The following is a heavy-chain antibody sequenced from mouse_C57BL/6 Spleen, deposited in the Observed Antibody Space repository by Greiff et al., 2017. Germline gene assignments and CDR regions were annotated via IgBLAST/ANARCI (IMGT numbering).Heavy chain of an antibody. CDR1: GYAFSSYW. CDR2: IYPGDGDT. V-gene: IGHV1-80*01. D-gene: IGHD1-1*01. Sequence: VKLQESGAELVKPGASVTISCKASGYAFSSYWMNWVKQRPGKGLEWIGQIYPGDGDTNYNGKFKGKATLTADKSSSTAYMQLSSLTAEDSAVYFCAREGDYGYAMDYWGQGTSVTVSS. J-gene: IGHJ4*01. CDR3: AREGDYGYAMDY.